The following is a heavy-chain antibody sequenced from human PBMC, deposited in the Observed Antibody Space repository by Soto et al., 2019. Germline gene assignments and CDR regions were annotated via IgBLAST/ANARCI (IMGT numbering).Heavy chain of an antibody. J-gene: IGHJ4*02. CDR3: TRDPEITGPDY. CDR1: GFTFGDYA. Sequence: GGSLRLSCTASGFTFGDYAMSWFRQAPGKGLEWVGFIRSKAYGGTTEYAASVKGRFTISRDDSKSIAYLQMNSLKTEDTAVYYCTRDPEITGPDYWGQGTLVTVSS. CDR2: IRSKAYGGTT. V-gene: IGHV3-49*03.